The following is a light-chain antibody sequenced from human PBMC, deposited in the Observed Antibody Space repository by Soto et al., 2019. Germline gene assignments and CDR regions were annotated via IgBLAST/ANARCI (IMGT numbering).Light chain of an antibody. V-gene: IGLV2-14*03. J-gene: IGLJ1*01. CDR3: SSYTSSSTLENV. Sequence: QSALTQPASVSGSPGQSITISCTGTSSDVGGFNYVSWYQQHPGKAPKLMIYDVTNRPSGVSYRFSGSKSGNTASLTISGLQAEDEADYYCSSYTSSSTLENVFGTGTKVTVL. CDR2: DVT. CDR1: SSDVGGFNY.